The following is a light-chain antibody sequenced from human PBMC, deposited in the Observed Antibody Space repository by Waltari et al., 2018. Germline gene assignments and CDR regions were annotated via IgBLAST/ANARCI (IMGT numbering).Light chain of an antibody. Sequence: QSALTQPPSVAGSPGQSVTISCYGTGNAIGSYNRVSWYQQSPGTAPRLMIYEVKSRPSGVPDRFSGSKSGNTASLTISGLQAEDEADYYCSSYTTSTTQVFGTGTKVTVL. J-gene: IGLJ1*01. CDR2: EVK. CDR3: SSYTTSTTQV. V-gene: IGLV2-18*02. CDR1: GNAIGSYNR.